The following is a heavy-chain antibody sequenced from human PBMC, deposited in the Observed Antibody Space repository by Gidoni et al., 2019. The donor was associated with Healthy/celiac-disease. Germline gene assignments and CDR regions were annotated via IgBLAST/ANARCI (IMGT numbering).Heavy chain of an antibody. Sequence: EQQLSESGEGLVQPGVSLRPSCAASGSTFRSYAMFWVREAAGKGLEWDSAISGSGGSTYYADSVKGRFSISRDNSKNTLYLQMSSLRAEDTDVYYCAKSRIWVSYRYNVDYWGQGTLVTVSS. D-gene: IGHD3-16*02. CDR3: AKSRIWVSYRYNVDY. CDR1: GSTFRSYA. V-gene: IGHV3-23*01. J-gene: IGHJ4*02. CDR2: ISGSGGST.